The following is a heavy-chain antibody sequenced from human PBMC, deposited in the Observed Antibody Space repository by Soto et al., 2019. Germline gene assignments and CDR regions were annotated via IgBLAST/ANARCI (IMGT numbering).Heavy chain of an antibody. D-gene: IGHD7-27*01. V-gene: IGHV4-30-4*01. CDR3: ARGPSGDKVDS. CDR1: GGSISTVDYW. Sequence: QVQLQESGPGLVKPSQTLSLTCTVSGGSISTVDYWWSWIRQSPDMGLEWIGHIYDGGRTYNNPSLESRVTMSVDTSKSQLSLTLSSGSAADTDVYYCARGPSGDKVDSWGQGTLVTVSS. J-gene: IGHJ4*02. CDR2: IYDGGRT.